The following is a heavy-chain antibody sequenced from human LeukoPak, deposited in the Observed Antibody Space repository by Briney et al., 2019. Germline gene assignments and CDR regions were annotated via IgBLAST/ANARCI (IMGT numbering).Heavy chain of an antibody. Sequence: PGGSLRLSCAASGFSFSNYDMHWVRQAPGKGLEWVAGISYGGSNKYYADSVKGRFTISRDNSKNTLYLQMNSLRAEDTAVYYCARDRGVSYFDYWGQGTQVTVSS. V-gene: IGHV3-30*03. CDR1: GFSFSNYD. CDR2: ISYGGSNK. J-gene: IGHJ4*02. CDR3: ARDRGVSYFDY. D-gene: IGHD3-10*01.